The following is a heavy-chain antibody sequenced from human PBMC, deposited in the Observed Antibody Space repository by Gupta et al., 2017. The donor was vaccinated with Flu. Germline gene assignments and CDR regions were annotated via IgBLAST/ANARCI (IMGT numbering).Heavy chain of an antibody. CDR2: ISSSSSYI. V-gene: IGHV3-21*01. CDR1: GFTFRTYS. Sequence: EVQLVESGGGLVRPGGSLRLPCPASGFTFRTYSMNWVGQAPGKGLEWVSSISSSSSYIYYADSVKGRFTVSRDNAKNSLYLQMDSLRAEDTAVYYCARSFAYDSGAYYDYWGQGTLVTVSS. D-gene: IGHD3-22*01. CDR3: ARSFAYDSGAYYDY. J-gene: IGHJ4*02.